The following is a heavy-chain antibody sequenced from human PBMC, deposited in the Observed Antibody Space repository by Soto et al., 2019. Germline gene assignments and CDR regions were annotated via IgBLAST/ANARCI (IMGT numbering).Heavy chain of an antibody. Sequence: SVKVSCKASVGTFSTYAISWVRQAPGQGLEWMGGIIPMFGTANYAQRFQDRVTITADESTNTVYMELSSLRSEDTAVYFCASGIQLWLRRINNGYSGWGQGTLVTVSS. CDR1: VGTFSTYA. J-gene: IGHJ4*02. CDR2: IIPMFGTA. D-gene: IGHD5-18*01. V-gene: IGHV1-69*13. CDR3: ASGIQLWLRRINNGYSG.